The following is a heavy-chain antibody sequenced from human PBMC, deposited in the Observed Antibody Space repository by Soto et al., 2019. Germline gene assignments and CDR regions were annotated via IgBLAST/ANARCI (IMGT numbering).Heavy chain of an antibody. D-gene: IGHD3-9*01. J-gene: IGHJ5*02. CDR3: ARDRHFDWSPGVRWFDP. V-gene: IGHV1-69*08. CDR1: GGTFSSYT. Sequence: QVQLVQSGAEVKKPGSSVKVSCKASGGTFSSYTISWVRQAPGQGLEWMGRIIPILGIANYAQKFQGRVTITADKSTSTAYMELSSLRSEDTAVYYCARDRHFDWSPGVRWFDPWGQGTLVTVSS. CDR2: IIPILGIA.